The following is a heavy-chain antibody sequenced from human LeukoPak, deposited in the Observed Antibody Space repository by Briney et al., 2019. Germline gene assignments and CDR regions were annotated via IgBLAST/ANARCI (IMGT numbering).Heavy chain of an antibody. D-gene: IGHD4-17*01. J-gene: IGHJ5*02. CDR1: GFTFSSYA. V-gene: IGHV3-23*01. CDR3: ARDGLMTTVATFRVENNWFDP. CDR2: ITGSGGRT. Sequence: LPGGSLRLSCAASGFTFSSYAMSWVRQAPGKGLEWVSGITGSGGRTYYADSVKGRFTISRDNSKNTLYLQMNSLRAEDTAVYYCARDGLMTTVATFRVENNWFDPWGQGTLVTVSS.